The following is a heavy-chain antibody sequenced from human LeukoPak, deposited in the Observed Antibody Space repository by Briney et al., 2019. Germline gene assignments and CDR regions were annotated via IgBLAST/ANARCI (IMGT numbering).Heavy chain of an antibody. Sequence: SVKVSCKASGGTFSSYAISWVRQAPGQGLEWMGRIIPILGIANYAQKFQGRVTITADKSTSTAYMELSSLRSEDTAVYYCARVAAPNYYDSSGHLDYWGQGTLVTVSS. CDR2: IIPILGIA. J-gene: IGHJ4*02. D-gene: IGHD3-22*01. CDR3: ARVAAPNYYDSSGHLDY. CDR1: GGTFSSYA. V-gene: IGHV1-69*04.